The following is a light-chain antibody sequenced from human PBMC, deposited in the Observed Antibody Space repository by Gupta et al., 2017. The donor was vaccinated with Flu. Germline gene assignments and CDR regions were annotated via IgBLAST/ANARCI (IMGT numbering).Light chain of an antibody. CDR1: SSDLGGYNY. Sequence: QSALPQPASVSGSPGQSFTIPCTASSSDLGGYNYVSRYQQHPGKAPKLMIFEVSNRPSGVSNSFSGSKSGNTASLTIAGLQAEDEADYYCSSYTNTNTLVVFGGGTKLTVL. V-gene: IGLV2-14*01. CDR3: SSYTNTNTLVV. CDR2: EVS. J-gene: IGLJ2*01.